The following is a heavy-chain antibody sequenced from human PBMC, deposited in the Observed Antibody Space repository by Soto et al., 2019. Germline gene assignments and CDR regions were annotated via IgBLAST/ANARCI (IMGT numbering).Heavy chain of an antibody. Sequence: QVQLVESGGGVVQPGRSLRLSCAASGFTFSSYGMHLVRQAPGKGLEWVAVISYDGSNKYYADSVKGRFTISRDNSKNTLYLQMNSLRAEDTAVYYCAKDLFRRSGSPPDYWGQGTLVTVSS. CDR3: AKDLFRRSGSPPDY. J-gene: IGHJ4*02. D-gene: IGHD1-26*01. V-gene: IGHV3-30*18. CDR2: ISYDGSNK. CDR1: GFTFSSYG.